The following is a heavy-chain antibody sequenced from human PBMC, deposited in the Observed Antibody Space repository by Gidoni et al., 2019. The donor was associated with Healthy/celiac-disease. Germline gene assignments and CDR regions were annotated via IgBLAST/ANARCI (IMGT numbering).Heavy chain of an antibody. CDR1: GGSLSSYY. D-gene: IGHD5-18*01. CDR2: IYYSGST. J-gene: IGHJ6*03. V-gene: IGHV4-59*08. CDR3: ARTGYSYGYYYYYYMDV. Sequence: QVQLQESGPGLVKPSETLSLTCTVSGGSLSSYYWSWIRPPPGKGLEWIGYIYYSGSTNYNPSLKSRVTISGDTSKNQFSLKLSSVTAADTAVYYCARTGYSYGYYYYYYMDVWGKGTTVTVSS.